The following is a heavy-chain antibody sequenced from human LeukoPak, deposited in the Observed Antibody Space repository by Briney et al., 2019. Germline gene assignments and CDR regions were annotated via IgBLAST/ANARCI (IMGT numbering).Heavy chain of an antibody. CDR2: IYHSGNT. CDR1: SGSISSSNW. V-gene: IGHV4-4*02. D-gene: IGHD3-3*01. CDR3: AKREWLAWFDP. Sequence: SETLSLTCSVSSGSISSSNWWSWVRPPPGKGLEWIGDIYHSGNTNYNASLKSRVTMSVNKSKNQFSLTLRSVTAADTAIYYCAKREWLAWFDPWGQGTLVTVSS. J-gene: IGHJ5*02.